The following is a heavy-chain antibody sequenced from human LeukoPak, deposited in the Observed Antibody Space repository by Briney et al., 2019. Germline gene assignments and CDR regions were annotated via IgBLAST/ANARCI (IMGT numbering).Heavy chain of an antibody. V-gene: IGHV4-59*08. J-gene: IGHJ6*02. D-gene: IGHD2-2*01. CDR3: ARHSCSSSSCYYHYGMDV. CDR1: GASISSYY. Sequence: SETLSLTCTVSGASISSYYWSWIRQPPGKGLEWIGYIYYSGSTNYNPSLKSRLTISVDTSKNQFSLKLSSVTAADTAVYYCARHSCSSSSCYYHYGMDVWGQGTTVTVSS. CDR2: IYYSGST.